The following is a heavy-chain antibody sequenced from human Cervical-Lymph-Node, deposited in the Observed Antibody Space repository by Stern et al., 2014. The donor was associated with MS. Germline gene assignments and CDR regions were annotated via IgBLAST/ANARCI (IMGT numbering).Heavy chain of an antibody. CDR1: GFSFSRFG. CDR2: ISSDGFNR. J-gene: IGHJ4*02. CDR3: AKDAYSSGWYADY. D-gene: IGHD6-19*01. Sequence: DQLVESGGGVVQPGRSLRLSCAASGFSFSRFGMHWVRQAPGKGLEWVAVISSDGFNRYYTDSVKGRFTISRDNSKNTLYLRMNSLRAEDTAVYYCAKDAYSSGWYADYWGQGTLVTVSS. V-gene: IGHV3-30*18.